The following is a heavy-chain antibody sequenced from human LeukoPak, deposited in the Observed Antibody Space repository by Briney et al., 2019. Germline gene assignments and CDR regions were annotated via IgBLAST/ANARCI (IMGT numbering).Heavy chain of an antibody. CDR1: GGSISSYY. CDR2: IYYSGST. CDR3: ARDLLTMVRGVPYNRFDP. J-gene: IGHJ5*02. Sequence: SETLSLTCTVSGGSISSYYWSWIRQPPGKGLEWIGYIYYSGSTNYNPSLKSRVTISVDTSKNQFSLKLSSVTAADTAVYYCARDLLTMVRGVPYNRFDPWGQGTLVTVSS. D-gene: IGHD3-10*01. V-gene: IGHV4-59*01.